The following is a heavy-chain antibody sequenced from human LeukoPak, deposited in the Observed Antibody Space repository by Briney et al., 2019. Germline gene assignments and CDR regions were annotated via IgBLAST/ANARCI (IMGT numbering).Heavy chain of an antibody. CDR2: IYYRGST. Sequence: SETLSLTCTVSGGSISTGGYYWSWIRQHPGRGLEYIGYIYYRGSTYYSPSLKSRLTISLDTPNNQFSLKLRSVTAADTAVYYCARATDYGDSYYFDHWGQGTPVTVSS. CDR3: ARATDYGDSYYFDH. V-gene: IGHV4-31*03. D-gene: IGHD4/OR15-4a*01. CDR1: GGSISTGGYY. J-gene: IGHJ4*02.